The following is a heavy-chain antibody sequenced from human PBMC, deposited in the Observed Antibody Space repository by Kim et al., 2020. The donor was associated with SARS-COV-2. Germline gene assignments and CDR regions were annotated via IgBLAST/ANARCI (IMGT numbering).Heavy chain of an antibody. D-gene: IGHD3-16*02. V-gene: IGHV7-4-1*02. CDR2: INTNTGNP. CDR3: ARDLTFGGVIVSYWYFDL. J-gene: IGHJ2*01. CDR1: GYTFTSYA. Sequence: ASVKVSCKASGYTFTSYAMNWVRQAPGQGLEWMGWINTNTGNPTYAQGFTGRFVFSVDTSVSTAYLQISSLKAEDTAVYYCARDLTFGGVIVSYWYFDLWGRGTLVTVSS.